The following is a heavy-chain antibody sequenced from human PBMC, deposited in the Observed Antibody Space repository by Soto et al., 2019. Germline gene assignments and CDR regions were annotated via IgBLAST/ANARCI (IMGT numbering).Heavy chain of an antibody. D-gene: IGHD2-15*01. CDR1: GFTFSSYY. J-gene: IGHJ4*02. CDR3: ERGPDCSGDNCYTYYFDY. Sequence: EVHLVESGGGLVQPGGSLRLSCAASGFTFSSYYMNWVRQAPGKGLEWVSYISSGSGAKHYADSVKGRFTISRDNARNALYLQMNSLRDEDTAVYYCERGPDCSGDNCYTYYFDYWGQGTLVTVPS. CDR2: ISSGSGAK. V-gene: IGHV3-48*02.